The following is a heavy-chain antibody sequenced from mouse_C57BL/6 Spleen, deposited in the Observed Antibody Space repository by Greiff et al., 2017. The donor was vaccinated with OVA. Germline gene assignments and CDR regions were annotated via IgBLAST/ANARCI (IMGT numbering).Heavy chain of an antibody. CDR2: IYPRSGNT. V-gene: IGHV1-81*01. Sequence: QVQLKESGAELARPGASVKLSCKASGYTFTSYGISWVKQRTGQGLEWIGEIYPRSGNTYYNEKFKGKATLTADKSSSTAYMELRSLTSEDSAVYFCARSEELGFADWGQGTLVTVSA. J-gene: IGHJ3*01. CDR3: ARSEELGFAD. CDR1: GYTFTSYG.